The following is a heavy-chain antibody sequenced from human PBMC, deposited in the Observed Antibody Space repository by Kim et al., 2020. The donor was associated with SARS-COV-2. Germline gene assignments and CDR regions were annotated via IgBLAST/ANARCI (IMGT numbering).Heavy chain of an antibody. CDR3: AKQGILVYSSSSQIDY. V-gene: IGHV3-23*01. Sequence: GGSLRLSCAASGFTFSSYAMSWVRQAPGKGLEWVSAISGSGGSTYYADSVKGRFTISRDNSKNTLYLQMNSLRAEDTAVYYCAKQGILVYSSSSQIDYWGQGTLVTVSS. D-gene: IGHD6-6*01. CDR2: ISGSGGST. CDR1: GFTFSSYA. J-gene: IGHJ4*02.